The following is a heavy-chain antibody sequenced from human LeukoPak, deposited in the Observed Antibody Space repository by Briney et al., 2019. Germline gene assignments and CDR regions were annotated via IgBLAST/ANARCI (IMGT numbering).Heavy chain of an antibody. CDR3: ARIIVVPAASDAFDI. CDR2: IYYSGST. CDR1: GGSISSYY. D-gene: IGHD2-2*01. V-gene: IGHV4-59*01. Sequence: SETLSLTCTVSGGSISSYYWSWIRQPPGKGLGWIGYIYYSGSTNYNPSLKSRVTISVDTSKNQFSLKLSSVTAADTAVYYCARIIVVPAASDAFDIWGQGTMVTVSS. J-gene: IGHJ3*02.